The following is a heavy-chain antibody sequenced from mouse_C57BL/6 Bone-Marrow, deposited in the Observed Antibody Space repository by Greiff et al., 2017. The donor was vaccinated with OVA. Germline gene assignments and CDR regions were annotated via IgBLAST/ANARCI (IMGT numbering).Heavy chain of an antibody. Sequence: EVQRVESEGGLVQPGSSMKLSCTASGFTFSDYYMAWVRQVPEKGLEWVANINYDGSSTYYLDSLKSRFIISRDNAKNMLYLQMSRLKSEDTATYYCARGGWDWYFDVWGTGTTVTVSS. CDR2: INYDGSST. V-gene: IGHV5-16*01. CDR1: GFTFSDYY. D-gene: IGHD3-3*01. J-gene: IGHJ1*03. CDR3: ARGGWDWYFDV.